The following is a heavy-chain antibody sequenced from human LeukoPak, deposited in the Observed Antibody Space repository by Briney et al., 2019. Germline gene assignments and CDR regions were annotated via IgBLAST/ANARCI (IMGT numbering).Heavy chain of an antibody. V-gene: IGHV1-18*01. Sequence: EASVKVSCKASGYTFTSYGVSWVRQAPGQGLEWMGWISSYNGNTNYAQKLQGRVTVTSDTSTSTAYMELRSLRSDDTAVYYCARLGGYGDYPLDYWGQGTLVTVSS. CDR2: ISSYNGNT. J-gene: IGHJ4*02. CDR3: ARLGGYGDYPLDY. CDR1: GYTFTSYG. D-gene: IGHD4-17*01.